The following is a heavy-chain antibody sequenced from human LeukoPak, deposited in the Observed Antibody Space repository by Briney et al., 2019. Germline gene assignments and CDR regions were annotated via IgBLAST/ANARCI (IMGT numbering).Heavy chain of an antibody. CDR3: ARAVGTDGYNLWVY. V-gene: IGHV4-39*07. D-gene: IGHD5-24*01. J-gene: IGHJ4*02. Sequence: SETLSLTCTVSIGSISSSTYYWGWIRQPPGKGLEWIGTIYYTGSTYYNPSLKSRVTISVDTSKNQFSLKLTSVTAADTAVYYCARAVGTDGYNLWVYWGQGTLVTVSS. CDR1: IGSISSSTYY. CDR2: IYYTGST.